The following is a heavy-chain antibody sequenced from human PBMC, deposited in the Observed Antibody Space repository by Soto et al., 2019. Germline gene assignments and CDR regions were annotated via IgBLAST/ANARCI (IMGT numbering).Heavy chain of an antibody. Sequence: PGGSLRLSCAASGFTFSSYSMNWVRQAPGKGMEWVSSISSSSSYIYYADSVEGRFTISRDNAKNSLYLQMNSLRAEDTAVYYCARDMGTFGGVIVYSDYWGQGTLVTVSS. CDR1: GFTFSSYS. CDR2: ISSSSSYI. J-gene: IGHJ4*02. V-gene: IGHV3-21*04. CDR3: ARDMGTFGGVIVYSDY. D-gene: IGHD3-16*02.